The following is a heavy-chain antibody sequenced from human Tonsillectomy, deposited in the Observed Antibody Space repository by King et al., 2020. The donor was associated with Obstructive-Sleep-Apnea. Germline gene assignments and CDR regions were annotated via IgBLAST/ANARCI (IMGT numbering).Heavy chain of an antibody. V-gene: IGHV4-34*01. J-gene: IGHJ5*02. Sequence: VQLQQWGAGLLKPSETLSLTCAVYGGSFSDYYWSWIRQPPGKGREWIGEINHSGSTNYNPSLKSRVTKSVDMSKNQFSLKLTSVTAADTAVYYCARGSGAADVNWFDPWGQGALVTVSS. CDR2: INHSGST. CDR1: GGSFSDYY. CDR3: ARGSGAADVNWFDP. D-gene: IGHD6-13*01.